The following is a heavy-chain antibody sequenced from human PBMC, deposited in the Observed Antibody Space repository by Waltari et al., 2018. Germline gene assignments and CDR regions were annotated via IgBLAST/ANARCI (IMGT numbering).Heavy chain of an antibody. J-gene: IGHJ4*02. D-gene: IGHD4-4*01. Sequence: EVRLVQSGAEVKKPGESRKISCQAPGSTFSDYWIGWVRQMPGKGLEWMGVIYPGDSDTQYSPTFQGQVTISVDKSIGTAYLHWSSLKASDTAVYYCARRRGDYSDFNYWGQGTLVTVSS. CDR3: ARRRGDYSDFNY. V-gene: IGHV5-51*01. CDR2: IYPGDSDT. CDR1: GSTFSDYW.